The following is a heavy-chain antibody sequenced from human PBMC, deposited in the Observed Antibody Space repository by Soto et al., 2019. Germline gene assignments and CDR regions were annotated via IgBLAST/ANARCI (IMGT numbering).Heavy chain of an antibody. J-gene: IGHJ4*02. CDR1: GFTVSRHG. CDR2: IWYDVSNR. CDR3: AHATTWNFQFTY. D-gene: IGHD1-7*01. V-gene: IGHV3-33*01. Sequence: QVQMVESGGGVVQPGGSLRLSCAASGFTVSRHGMHWVRQAPGKGREWVAVIWYDVSNRYYADSVTGRFTIYKDNSKNKLYLEMNTLRPEDTAIYYCAHATTWNFQFTYCGQRTKVTASS.